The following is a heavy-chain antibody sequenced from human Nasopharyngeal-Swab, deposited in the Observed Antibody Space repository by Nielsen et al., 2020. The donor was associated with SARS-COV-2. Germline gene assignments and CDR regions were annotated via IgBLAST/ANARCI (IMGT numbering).Heavy chain of an antibody. CDR1: GFTFRSYA. J-gene: IGHJ6*02. CDR3: AKDRDSGDDSDDYYHYYGMDV. D-gene: IGHD5-12*01. CDR2: ISGSDYST. Sequence: GESLKISCAASGFTFRSYAISWVRQAPGKGLEWVSVISGSDYSTYYADSVKGRFTISRDNSKNTVSLQMNSLRVEDTAMYYCAKDRDSGDDSDDYYHYYGMDVWGQGTTVTVSS. V-gene: IGHV3-23*01.